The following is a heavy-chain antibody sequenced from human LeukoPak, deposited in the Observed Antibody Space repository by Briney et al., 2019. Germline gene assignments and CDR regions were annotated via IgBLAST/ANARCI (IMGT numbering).Heavy chain of an antibody. CDR2: LSGSGGST. CDR1: GFTFSSYA. J-gene: IGHJ4*02. V-gene: IGHV3-23*01. CDR3: AKGITWIQLWLADY. Sequence: GGSLRLSCAASGFTFSSYAMSWVRQAPGKGLEWVSALSGSGGSTYYADSVRGRFTISRDNSKDTLYLQMNSLRAEDTAIYYCAKGITWIQLWLADYWGQGTLVTVSS. D-gene: IGHD5-18*01.